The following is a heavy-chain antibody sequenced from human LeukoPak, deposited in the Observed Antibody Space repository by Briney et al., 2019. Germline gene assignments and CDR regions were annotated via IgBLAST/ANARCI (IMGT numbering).Heavy chain of an antibody. J-gene: IGHJ4*02. CDR3: AKDGIRYYYDSSGYYGDY. CDR1: GFTFRSSA. V-gene: IGHV3-30*04. Sequence: GRSLRLSCAASGFTFRSSAMHWVRQAPGKGLEWVAVTSYDGRNKYYADSAKGRFTISRDNSKNTLYLQMTSLRAEDTAVYYCAKDGIRYYYDSSGYYGDYWGQGTLVTVSS. CDR2: TSYDGRNK. D-gene: IGHD3-22*01.